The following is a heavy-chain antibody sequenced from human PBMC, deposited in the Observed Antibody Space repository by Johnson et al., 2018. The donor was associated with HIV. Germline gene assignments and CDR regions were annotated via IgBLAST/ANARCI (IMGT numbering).Heavy chain of an antibody. Sequence: QVQLVESGGGLVKPGGSLRLSCVASGFTFSDYYMSWIRQAQGKGLEWVSYISSSGTTIYYADSVKGRFTISRDNAKNSLYLQMNSLRDEDTALYYCARGRSSSSTAAFDIWGQGTMVTVSS. V-gene: IGHV3-11*01. J-gene: IGHJ3*02. D-gene: IGHD6-6*01. CDR1: GFTFSDYY. CDR2: ISSSGTTI. CDR3: ARGRSSSSTAAFDI.